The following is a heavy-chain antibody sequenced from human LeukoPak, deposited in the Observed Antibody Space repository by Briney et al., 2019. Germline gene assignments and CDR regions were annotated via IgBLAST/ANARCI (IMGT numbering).Heavy chain of an antibody. CDR2: NNSDGSWT. D-gene: IGHD4/OR15-4a*01. J-gene: IGHJ4*02. Sequence: AGGSLLLSCGASGLTLATYWMHWGRPVPGKGLGWVSRNNSDGSWTTYADSVKGRFTVARDNDKNMLYLQMNSLRPEDTAVYHCARSAYCGTNCHYYFESWGQGTLVIVSS. V-gene: IGHV3-74*03. CDR3: ARSAYCGTNCHYYFES. CDR1: GLTLATYW.